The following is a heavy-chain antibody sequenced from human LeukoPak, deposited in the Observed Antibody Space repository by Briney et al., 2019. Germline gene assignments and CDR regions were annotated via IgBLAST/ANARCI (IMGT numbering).Heavy chain of an antibody. Sequence: ASVKVSCKASGYTFTSYGISWVRQAPGQGLEWMGWISAYNGNTNYAQKLQGRVTMTTDTSTSTAYMELRSLRSDDTAVYYCARLPYYDFWSGYYLCNWFDPWGQGTLVTVSS. J-gene: IGHJ5*02. D-gene: IGHD3-3*01. CDR3: ARLPYYDFWSGYYLCNWFDP. CDR1: GYTFTSYG. V-gene: IGHV1-18*01. CDR2: ISAYNGNT.